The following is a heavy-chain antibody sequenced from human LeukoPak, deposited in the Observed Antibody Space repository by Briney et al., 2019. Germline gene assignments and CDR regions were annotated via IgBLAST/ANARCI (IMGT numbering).Heavy chain of an antibody. CDR1: GFTFSSYD. J-gene: IGHJ4*02. Sequence: PGGSLRLSCAASGFTFSSYDMHWVRQATGKGLEWVSAIGTAGDTYYPGSVKGRFTISRENAKNSLYLQMNSLRAGDTALYYCAKALWNYYDSSGYTSPLDYWGQGTLVTVSS. CDR2: IGTAGDT. CDR3: AKALWNYYDSSGYTSPLDY. D-gene: IGHD3-22*01. V-gene: IGHV3-13*01.